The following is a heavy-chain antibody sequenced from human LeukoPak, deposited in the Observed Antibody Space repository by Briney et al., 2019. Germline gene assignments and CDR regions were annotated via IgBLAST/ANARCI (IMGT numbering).Heavy chain of an antibody. Sequence: PGGSLRLSCAASGFTFSSYAMSRVRQAPGKGLEWVSAVSGSGGSTYYADSVKGRFTISRDNSKNTLYLQMNSLRAEDTAVYYCAKDITTIAVAGDEDYWGQGTLVTVSS. CDR1: GFTFSSYA. CDR2: VSGSGGST. V-gene: IGHV3-23*01. CDR3: AKDITTIAVAGDEDY. J-gene: IGHJ4*02. D-gene: IGHD3-22*01.